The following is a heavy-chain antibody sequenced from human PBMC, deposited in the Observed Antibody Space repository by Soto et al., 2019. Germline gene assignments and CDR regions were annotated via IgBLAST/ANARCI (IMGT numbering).Heavy chain of an antibody. D-gene: IGHD3-10*01. V-gene: IGHV4-59*01. CDR2: IYYSGSA. Sequence: QVQLQESGPGLVKPSETLSLTCSGGSLRTYFWSWLRQPPGKGLELIGYIYYSGSAKYNSSLQSRATISVDMSTNQLSLELNSVTAADTAVYYCARSPRGINVARGLHPTHFDLWGRGTLVTVSS. CDR3: ARSPRGINVARGLHPTHFDL. J-gene: IGHJ2*01. CDR1: GGSLRTYF.